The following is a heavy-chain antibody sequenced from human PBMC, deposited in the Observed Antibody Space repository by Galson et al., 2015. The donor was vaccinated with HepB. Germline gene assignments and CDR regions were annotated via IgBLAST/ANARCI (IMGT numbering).Heavy chain of an antibody. CDR2: INAGNGNT. Sequence: SVKVSCKASGYTFTSYAMHWVRQAPGQRLEWMGWINAGNGNTKYSQKFQGRVTITRDTSASTAYMELSSLRSEDTAVYYCARDLTSSGIAAAGSFPGDYWGQGTLVTVSS. D-gene: IGHD6-13*01. CDR3: ARDLTSSGIAAAGSFPGDY. J-gene: IGHJ4*02. V-gene: IGHV1-3*01. CDR1: GYTFTSYA.